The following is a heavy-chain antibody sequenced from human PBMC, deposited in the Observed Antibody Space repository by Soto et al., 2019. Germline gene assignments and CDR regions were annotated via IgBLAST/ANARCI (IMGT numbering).Heavy chain of an antibody. CDR1: GFTFSSYW. D-gene: IGHD2-2*01. CDR2: INSDGSST. Sequence: GGSLRLSCAASGFTFSSYWMHWVRQAPGKGLVWVSRINSDGSSTSYADSVKGRFTISRDNAKNTLYLQMNSLRAEDTAVYYCWISDIVVVPAADYYYMDVWGKGTTVTVSS. V-gene: IGHV3-74*01. J-gene: IGHJ6*03. CDR3: WISDIVVVPAADYYYMDV.